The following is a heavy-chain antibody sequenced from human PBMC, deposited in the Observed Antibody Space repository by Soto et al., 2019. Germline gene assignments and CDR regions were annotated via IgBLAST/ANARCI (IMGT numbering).Heavy chain of an antibody. V-gene: IGHV1-2*04. CDR2: INPNGGGT. J-gene: IGHJ4*01. CDR3: ARGEQLVHFDS. D-gene: IGHD6-6*01. Sequence: EASVKVSCKASGYIFPDYYVHWVRQAPGEGLEWMGRINPNGGGTNYAQKFEGWVTMTTDTSISTAYMELSRLNFDDTAVYYCARGEQLVHFDSWGQGTLVTAPQ. CDR1: GYIFPDYY.